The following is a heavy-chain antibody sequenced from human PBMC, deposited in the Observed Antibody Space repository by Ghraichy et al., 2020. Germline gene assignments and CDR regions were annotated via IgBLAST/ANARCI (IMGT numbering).Heavy chain of an antibody. J-gene: IGHJ6*02. CDR2: ISYDGSNK. D-gene: IGHD1-7*01. CDR3: ARGYNWNYADYYYGMDV. CDR1: GFTFSSYA. V-gene: IGHV3-30-3*01. Sequence: GGSLRLSCAASGFTFSSYAMHWVRQAPGKGLEWVAVISYDGSNKYYADSVKGRFTISRDNSKNTLYLQMNSLRAEDTAVYYCARGYNWNYADYYYGMDVWGQGTTVTVSS.